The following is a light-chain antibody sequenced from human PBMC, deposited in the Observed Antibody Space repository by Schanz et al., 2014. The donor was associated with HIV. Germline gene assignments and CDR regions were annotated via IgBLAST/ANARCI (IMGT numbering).Light chain of an antibody. CDR3: QSYDSDNHGV. V-gene: IGLV6-57*02. CDR1: NGTIGATY. CDR2: EDH. J-gene: IGLJ3*02. Sequence: QSVSESPGKTITISCIGSNGTIGATYVQWYQQRPGSAPTPVIYEDHHRPSGVPHRFSGLIDSSSNSASLIISELKTEDEADYYCQSYDSDNHGVFGGGTKVTVL.